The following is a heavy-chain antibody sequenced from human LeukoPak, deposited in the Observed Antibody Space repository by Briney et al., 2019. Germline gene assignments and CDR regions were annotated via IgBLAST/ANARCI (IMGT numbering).Heavy chain of an antibody. CDR3: AKDSGQYSSGPEFDP. CDR2: ISGGGERA. D-gene: IGHD6-19*01. Sequence: GGSLRLSCAASGIVFSNTAMNWARQSPGRGLEWVSAISGGGERAFYADSVKGRFTISRDNSKNMLYLQMNSLRADDTAIYYCAKDSGQYSSGPEFDPRGQGALVTVSS. J-gene: IGHJ5*02. V-gene: IGHV3-23*01. CDR1: GIVFSNTA.